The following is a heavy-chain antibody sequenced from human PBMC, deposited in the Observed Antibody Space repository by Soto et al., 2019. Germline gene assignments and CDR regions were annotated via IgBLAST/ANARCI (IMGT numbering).Heavy chain of an antibody. CDR2: ISAYNGNT. CDR3: ARDPKYNWNYVDYYYGMDV. V-gene: IGHV1-18*04. Sequence: GASVKVSCKASGYTFTSYGISWVRQAPGQGLEWMGWISAYNGNTNYAQKLQGRVTMTTDTSTSTAYMELRSLRSDDTAVYYCARDPKYNWNYVDYYYGMDVWGQGTTVTV. CDR1: GYTFTSYG. D-gene: IGHD1-7*01. J-gene: IGHJ6*02.